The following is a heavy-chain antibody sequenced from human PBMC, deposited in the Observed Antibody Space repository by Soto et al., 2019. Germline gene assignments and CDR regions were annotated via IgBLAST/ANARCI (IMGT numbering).Heavy chain of an antibody. CDR3: ARGPSYYYYYYMDV. J-gene: IGHJ6*03. CDR2: IYYSGST. V-gene: IGHV4-31*02. CDR1: GGSISSGGYY. Sequence: SEPLSLTWTVSGGSISSGGYYWSLIRKHPGKGLEWIGYIYYSGSTYYNPSLKSRVTISVDTSKNQFSLKLSSVTAADTAVYYCARGPSYYYYYYMDVWGKGTTVTVSS.